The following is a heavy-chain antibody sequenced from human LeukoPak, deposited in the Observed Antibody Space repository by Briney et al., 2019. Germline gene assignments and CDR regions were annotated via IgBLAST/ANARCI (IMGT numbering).Heavy chain of an antibody. D-gene: IGHD6-19*01. V-gene: IGHV4-34*01. CDR1: GGSFRGYY. CDR3: ARGAQTVDTPVAGIDY. CDR2: INHSGST. J-gene: IGHJ4*02. Sequence: SETLSLTYAVYGGSFRGYYWSWIRQPPGKGLEWIGEINHSGSTNYNPSLKSRVTISVDTSKNQFSLKLSSVTAADTAVYYCARGAQTVDTPVAGIDYWGQGTLVTVSS.